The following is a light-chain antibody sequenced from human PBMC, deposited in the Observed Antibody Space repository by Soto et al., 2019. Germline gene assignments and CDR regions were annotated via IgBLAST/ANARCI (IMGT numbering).Light chain of an antibody. CDR2: DAS. V-gene: IGKV1-5*01. Sequence: DIQLTQSPSTLSASFGDRVTITCRASQSLNSRLAWYQQRPGKAPKXLIYDASTLESGVPSRFSGSGSGTEFTLTINNLQPDDLATYICQQYKSYSTFGRGTKVDIK. J-gene: IGKJ1*01. CDR3: QQYKSYST. CDR1: QSLNSR.